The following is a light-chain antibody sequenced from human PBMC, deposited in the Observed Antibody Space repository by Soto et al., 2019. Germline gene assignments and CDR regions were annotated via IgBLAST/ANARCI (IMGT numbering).Light chain of an antibody. Sequence: AIQMTQSPSSLSASVGDRVTITCRATQDIGNDLGWYQQKPGKAPKLLIYAASSLQSGVPSRFSGSGSGTDFTLTISSLQPEDFATYDCLQDYIYPLTFAQGTRLEIK. CDR2: AAS. CDR3: LQDYIYPLT. J-gene: IGKJ5*01. V-gene: IGKV1-6*01. CDR1: QDIGND.